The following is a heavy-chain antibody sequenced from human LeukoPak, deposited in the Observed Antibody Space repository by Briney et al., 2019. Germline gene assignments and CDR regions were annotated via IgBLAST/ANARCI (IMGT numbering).Heavy chain of an antibody. V-gene: IGHV4-4*02. CDR3: ASYGRYDSSGSD. J-gene: IGHJ4*02. D-gene: IGHD3-22*01. CDR1: GGSISSSNW. CDR2: IHHSGST. Sequence: SGTLSLTCAVSGGSISSSNWWGWVRQPPGKGLEWIGEIHHSGSTNYNPSLKSRVTISVDKSKNQFSLKLSSVTAADTAVYYCASYGRYDSSGSDWGQGTLVTVSS.